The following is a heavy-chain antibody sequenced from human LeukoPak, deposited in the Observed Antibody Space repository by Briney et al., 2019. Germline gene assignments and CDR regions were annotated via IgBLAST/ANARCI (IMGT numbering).Heavy chain of an antibody. V-gene: IGHV3-23*01. D-gene: IGHD6-13*01. J-gene: IGHJ4*02. CDR2: ISASGGST. CDR1: GFTFSRYA. Sequence: GGSLRLSCAASGFTFSRYALSWVRQAPGKGLEWVSGISASGGSTYYADSVKGRFTISRDNSKNTLYLQMNSLRAEDTAVYYCARDKIAAAGSSFDYWGQGTLVTVSS. CDR3: ARDKIAAAGSSFDY.